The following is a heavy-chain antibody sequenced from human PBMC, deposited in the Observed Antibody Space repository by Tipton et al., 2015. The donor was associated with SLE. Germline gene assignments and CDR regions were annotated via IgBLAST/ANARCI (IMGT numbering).Heavy chain of an antibody. J-gene: IGHJ3*02. CDR1: GFTFSSYS. V-gene: IGHV3-48*01. D-gene: IGHD1-26*01. CDR2: ISSSSSTI. Sequence: GSLRLSCAASGFTFSSYSMNWVRQAPGKGLEWVSYISSSSSTIYYADSVKGRFTISRDNAKNSLYLQMNSLRAEDTAVYYCARFGSGSPVAFDIWGQGTMVTVSS. CDR3: ARFGSGSPVAFDI.